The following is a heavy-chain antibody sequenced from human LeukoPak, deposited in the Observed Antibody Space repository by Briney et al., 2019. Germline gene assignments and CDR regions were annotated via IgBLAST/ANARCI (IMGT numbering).Heavy chain of an antibody. CDR3: ARAPPEYYGSGSFNWFDP. J-gene: IGHJ5*02. V-gene: IGHV4-38-2*02. D-gene: IGHD3-10*01. CDR1: GYSISSGDY. CDR2: IYHSGSA. Sequence: KPSETLSLTCTVSGYSISSGDYWGWIRQPPGRGLEWIGSIYHSGSAYYYPSLKSRATILVDTSKNQFSLKVTSVTAADTAEYYCARAPPEYYGSGSFNWFDPWGQGTLVTVSS.